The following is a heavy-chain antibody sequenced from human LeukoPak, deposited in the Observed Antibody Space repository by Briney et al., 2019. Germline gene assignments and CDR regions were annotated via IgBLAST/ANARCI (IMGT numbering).Heavy chain of an antibody. J-gene: IGHJ5*02. Sequence: GESLKISCKGSGYSSTSYWIGWVRQMPGKGLEWMGIIYPGDSDTRYSPSFQGQVTISADKSISTAYLQWSSLKASDTAMYYCARQVLYSSSHNWFDPWGQGTLVTVSS. CDR2: IYPGDSDT. V-gene: IGHV5-51*01. D-gene: IGHD6-6*01. CDR1: GYSSTSYW. CDR3: ARQVLYSSSHNWFDP.